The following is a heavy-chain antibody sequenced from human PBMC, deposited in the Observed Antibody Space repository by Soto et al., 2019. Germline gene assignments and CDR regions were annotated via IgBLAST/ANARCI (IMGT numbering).Heavy chain of an antibody. D-gene: IGHD5-18*01. J-gene: IGHJ4*02. CDR2: IYHSGST. CDR3: ARGGYSYGQAYDY. CDR1: GYSISSGYY. Sequence: SETLSLTCAVSGYSISSGYYWGWIRQPPGKGLEWIGSIYHSGSTYYNPSLKSRVTISVDTSKNQFSLKLSSVTAADTAVYYCARGGYSYGQAYDYWGQGNLVTVSS. V-gene: IGHV4-38-2*01.